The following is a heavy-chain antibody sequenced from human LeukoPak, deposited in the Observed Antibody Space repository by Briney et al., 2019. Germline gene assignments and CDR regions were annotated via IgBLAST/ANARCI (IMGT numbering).Heavy chain of an antibody. D-gene: IGHD3-3*01. Sequence: SETLSLTCTVSGGSISSYYWSWIRQPPGKGLEWIGYIYYSGSTNYNPSLKSRVTISVDTSKNQFSLKLSSVTAADTAVYYCARSTYAEWPLLGYWGRGTLVTVSS. CDR2: IYYSGST. CDR1: GGSISSYY. J-gene: IGHJ4*02. V-gene: IGHV4-59*08. CDR3: ARSTYAEWPLLGY.